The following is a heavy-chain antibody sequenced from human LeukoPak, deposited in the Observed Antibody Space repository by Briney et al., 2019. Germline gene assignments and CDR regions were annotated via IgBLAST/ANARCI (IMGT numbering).Heavy chain of an antibody. CDR2: MNPNSGNT. CDR3: ARGRFTGYSYGYASYFDY. V-gene: IGHV1-8*03. J-gene: IGHJ4*02. CDR1: GYTFTSYD. Sequence: GASVKVSCKASGYTFTSYDINWVRQATGQGLEWMGWMNPNSGNTGYAQKFQGRVTITRNTSISTAYMELSSLRSEDTAVYYCARGRFTGYSYGYASYFDYWGQGTLVTVSS. D-gene: IGHD5-18*01.